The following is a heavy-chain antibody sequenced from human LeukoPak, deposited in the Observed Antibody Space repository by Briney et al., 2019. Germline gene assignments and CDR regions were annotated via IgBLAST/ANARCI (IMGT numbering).Heavy chain of an antibody. J-gene: IGHJ6*04. Sequence: NPSETLSPTCAVYGGSFTGYYWSWIRQPPGKGLEWIGEINDGGSTNYNPSLKSRVAISVDTSKNQFSLKLSSVTAADTAVYYCARSLISSWSSVGVWGKGTTVTVSS. V-gene: IGHV4-34*01. CDR3: ARSLISSWSSVGV. D-gene: IGHD6-13*01. CDR2: INDGGST. CDR1: GGSFTGYY.